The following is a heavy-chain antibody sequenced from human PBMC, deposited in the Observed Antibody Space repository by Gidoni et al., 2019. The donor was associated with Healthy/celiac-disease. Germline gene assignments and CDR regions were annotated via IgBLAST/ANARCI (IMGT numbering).Heavy chain of an antibody. Sequence: QVQLVESGGGVVQPGRSLRLSCAASGFTFSSYGMHWVRPAPGKGLEWVAVIWYDGSNKYYADSVKGRFTISRDNSKNTLYLQMNSLRAEDTAVYYCARGITIFGVDMDVWGQGTTVTVSS. V-gene: IGHV3-33*08. D-gene: IGHD3-3*01. CDR2: IWYDGSNK. CDR1: GFTFSSYG. J-gene: IGHJ6*02. CDR3: ARGITIFGVDMDV.